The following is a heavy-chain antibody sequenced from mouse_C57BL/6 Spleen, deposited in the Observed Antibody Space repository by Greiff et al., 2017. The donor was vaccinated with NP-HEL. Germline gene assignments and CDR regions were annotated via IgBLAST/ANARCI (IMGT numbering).Heavy chain of an antibody. Sequence: EVKVVESGGGLVQPKGSLKLSCAASGFSFNTYAMNWVRQAPGKGLEWVARIRSKSNNYATYYADSVKDRFTISRDDSESMLYLQMNNLKTEDTAMYYCVRHSAVTGFDYWGQGTTLTVSS. J-gene: IGHJ2*01. V-gene: IGHV10-1*01. CDR1: GFSFNTYA. CDR3: VRHSAVTGFDY. D-gene: IGHD2-2*01. CDR2: IRSKSNNYAT.